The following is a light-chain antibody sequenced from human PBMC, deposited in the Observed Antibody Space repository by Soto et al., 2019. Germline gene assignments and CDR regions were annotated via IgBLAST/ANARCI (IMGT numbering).Light chain of an antibody. CDR3: QHYGSSPSR. J-gene: IGKJ1*01. V-gene: IGKV3-20*01. CDR2: GAS. Sequence: EIVLTQSPGTLSLSPGERATLSCRASQSVRSSNLAWYQQKPGQAPRLLIYGASSRATGIPDRFSGSGSGTDFTLTISRLEPEDLAVYYYQHYGSSPSRFAQGTKVAI. CDR1: QSVRSSN.